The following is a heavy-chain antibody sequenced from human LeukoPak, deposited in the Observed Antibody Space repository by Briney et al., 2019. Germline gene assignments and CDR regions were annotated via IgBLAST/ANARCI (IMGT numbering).Heavy chain of an antibody. CDR2: ISGSGGST. V-gene: IGHV3-23*01. D-gene: IGHD3-22*01. CDR1: GSTFSSYA. J-gene: IGHJ3*02. Sequence: GGSLRLSCAASGSTFSSYAMSWVRQAPGKGLEWVSAISGSGGSTYYADSVKGRFTISRDNSKNTLYLQMNTLRAEDTAVYYCAKSPSDISGYYLDAFDIWGQGTMVTVSS. CDR3: AKSPSDISGYYLDAFDI.